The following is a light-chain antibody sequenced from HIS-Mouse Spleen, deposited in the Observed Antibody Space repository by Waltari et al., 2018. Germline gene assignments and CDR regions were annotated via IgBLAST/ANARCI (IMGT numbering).Light chain of an antibody. CDR3: YSTDSSGNHRV. CDR2: EDS. J-gene: IGLJ2*01. Sequence: SYELTQPPSVSVSPGQTDRITCSGDSLPKKYAYWYQQKSGQAPVLVIYEDSKRPSGIPEGFSGSSSGTMATLTISGAQVEDEADYYCYSTDSSGNHRVFGGGTKLTVL. CDR1: SLPKKY. V-gene: IGLV3-10*01.